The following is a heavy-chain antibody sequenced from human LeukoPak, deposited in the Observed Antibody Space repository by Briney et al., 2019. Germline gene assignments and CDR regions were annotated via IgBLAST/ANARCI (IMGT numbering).Heavy chain of an antibody. CDR2: ISSNGGST. Sequence: GGSLRLSCAASGFSFSIYTMHWVRQAPGKGLEYVSAISSNGGSTYYVNSVKGRFNISRDNSKKTLYLQMGSLRAEDMAVYYCASSYDSSGYTPFDYWGQGTLVTVSS. CDR1: GFSFSIYT. D-gene: IGHD3-22*01. V-gene: IGHV3-64*01. J-gene: IGHJ4*02. CDR3: ASSYDSSGYTPFDY.